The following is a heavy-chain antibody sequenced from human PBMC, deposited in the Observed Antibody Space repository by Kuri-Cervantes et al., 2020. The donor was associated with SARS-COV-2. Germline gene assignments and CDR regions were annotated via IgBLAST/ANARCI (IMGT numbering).Heavy chain of an antibody. CDR2: ISGSGGST. D-gene: IGHD2-2*01. Sequence: GGSLRLSCAASGFTFSNYEMNWVRQAPGKRLEWVSYISGSGGSTYYADSVKGRFTISRDNSKNTLYLQMNSLRAEDTAVYYCAKVIVVVPAAIGYMDVWGKGTTVTVSS. CDR1: GFTFSNYE. J-gene: IGHJ6*03. V-gene: IGHV3-23*01. CDR3: AKVIVVVPAAIGYMDV.